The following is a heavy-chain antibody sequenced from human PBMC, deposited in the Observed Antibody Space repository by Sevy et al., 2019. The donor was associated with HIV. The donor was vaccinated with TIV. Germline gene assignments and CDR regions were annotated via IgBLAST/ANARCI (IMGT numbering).Heavy chain of an antibody. Sequence: ASVKVSCKASGYTFTSYGISWVRQPPGQGLEWMGWISAYNGNTNYAQKLQGRVTMTTDTSTSTAYMELRSLRSDDTAVYYCARGSPYSSGQTYYYYGMDVWGQGTTVTVSS. V-gene: IGHV1-18*01. J-gene: IGHJ6*02. CDR3: ARGSPYSSGQTYYYYGMDV. CDR2: ISAYNGNT. CDR1: GYTFTSYG. D-gene: IGHD6-19*01.